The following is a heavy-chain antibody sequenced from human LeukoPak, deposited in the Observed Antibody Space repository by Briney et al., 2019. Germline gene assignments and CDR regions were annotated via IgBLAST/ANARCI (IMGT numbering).Heavy chain of an antibody. J-gene: IGHJ3*02. D-gene: IGHD6-25*01. Sequence: SRTLSLTCAISGDSVSTNSVAWNWIRQSPSRGLEWLGRTYYRSKWYTDYAVPVKSRITINPDTSKNQFSLQLNSVTPEDTAVYYCARKRSNGFDIWGQGTIVTVSS. CDR2: TYYRSKWYT. V-gene: IGHV6-1*01. CDR3: ARKRSNGFDI. CDR1: GDSVSTNSVA.